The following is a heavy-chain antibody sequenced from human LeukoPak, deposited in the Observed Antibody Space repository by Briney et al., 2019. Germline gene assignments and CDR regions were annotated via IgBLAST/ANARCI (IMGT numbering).Heavy chain of an antibody. J-gene: IGHJ6*03. CDR3: ARYLYAFALDV. CDR2: ISTDGSII. Sequence: GGSLRLSCADPGFTFSCSWMSWVRQSPGKGLVWVSHISTDGSIIRYGDSVKGRFTISRDKAKNTLYLQMNSLTAEDTGVYYCARYLYAFALDVWGKGTTVTVS. CDR1: GFTFSCSW. V-gene: IGHV3-74*01. D-gene: IGHD2-8*01.